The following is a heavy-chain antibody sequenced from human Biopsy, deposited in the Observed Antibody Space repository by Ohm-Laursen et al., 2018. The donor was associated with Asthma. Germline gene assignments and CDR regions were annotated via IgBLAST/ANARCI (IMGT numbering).Heavy chain of an antibody. J-gene: IGHJ4*02. CDR3: ARHSGNYYAQLNY. D-gene: IGHD1-26*01. CDR1: ADSISSNNFY. V-gene: IGHV4-39*01. CDR2: ISYTGST. Sequence: SETLSLTCPVSADSISSNNFYWGWIRQPPGKGLEWIATISYTGSTYYNPSLKSRVTISVDTSKNQFSLKLGSVTAADTAVYYCARHSGNYYAQLNYWGQGTLVTVSS.